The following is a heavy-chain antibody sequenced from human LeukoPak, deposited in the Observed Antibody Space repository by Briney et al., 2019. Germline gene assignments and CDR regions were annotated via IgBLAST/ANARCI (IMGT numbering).Heavy chain of an antibody. CDR3: AKGRRYNWNDFGDAFNI. CDR2: ITWNGANK. V-gene: IGHV3-9*01. Sequence: AGKSLRLSCAAPGFTFADYAMHWVRHAPGKGLEWVSSITWNGANKGYADSVKGRFTISRDNAKNSLYLQMNSLRGEDTALYYCAKGRRYNWNDFGDAFNIWGQGTMVTLSS. D-gene: IGHD1-1*01. CDR1: GFTFADYA. J-gene: IGHJ3*02.